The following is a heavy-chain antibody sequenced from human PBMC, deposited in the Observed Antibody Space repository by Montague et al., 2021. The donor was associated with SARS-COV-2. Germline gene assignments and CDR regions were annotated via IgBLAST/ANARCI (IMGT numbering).Heavy chain of an antibody. CDR1: GFSLSTSGVG. V-gene: IGHV2-5*02. CDR2: IYWDDDK. Sequence: PALVKPTQPLTLTCTFSGFSLSTSGVGVGWIRQPPGKALEWLALIYWDDDKRYSPSLKSRLTITKDTSKNQVVLTMTNMDPVDTATYYCVQLTLYSGYDTWGQGTLVTVSS. D-gene: IGHD5-12*01. CDR3: VQLTLYSGYDT. J-gene: IGHJ5*02.